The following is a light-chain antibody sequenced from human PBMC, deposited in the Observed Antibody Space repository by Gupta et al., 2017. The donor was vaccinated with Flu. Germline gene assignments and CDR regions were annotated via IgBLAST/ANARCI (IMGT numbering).Light chain of an antibody. Sequence: TGAVTTGDNTIWFQQKPGQSPRPLIYDTTNRHSWTPARLSGSLLGDKAALTLSGVQPEDEAEYFCLLYFGGSRKWVFGGGTKVTVL. CDR2: DTT. CDR1: TGAVTTGDN. CDR3: LLYFGGSRKWV. J-gene: IGLJ3*02. V-gene: IGLV7-43*01.